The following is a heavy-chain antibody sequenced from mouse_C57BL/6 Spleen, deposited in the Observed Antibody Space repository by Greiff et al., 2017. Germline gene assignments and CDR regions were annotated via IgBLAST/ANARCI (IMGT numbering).Heavy chain of an antibody. D-gene: IGHD2-4*01. CDR2: IWTGGGT. Sequence: QVQLKESGPGLVAPSQSLSITCTVSGFSLTSYAISWVRQPPGKGLEWLGVIWTGGGTNYNSALKSSLSISKYNSKSQVFLKMNSLQTDDPARYYCAISFYYDYPWFAYWGQGTLVTVSA. V-gene: IGHV2-9-1*01. CDR3: AISFYYDYPWFAY. CDR1: GFSLTSYA. J-gene: IGHJ3*01.